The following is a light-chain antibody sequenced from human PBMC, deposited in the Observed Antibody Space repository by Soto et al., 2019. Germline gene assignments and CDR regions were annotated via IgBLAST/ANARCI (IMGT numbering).Light chain of an antibody. V-gene: IGLV7-46*01. J-gene: IGLJ1*01. CDR2: DTT. Sequence: QAVVTQEPSLTVSPGGTVTLTCASTTGAVTSGLYTYWFQQKPGQVPRALIYDTTNKHSWTPARFTGSIIGARAALTLSGALPEDEADYYCLLSHSGTRVFGNGTKLTVL. CDR3: LLSHSGTRV. CDR1: TGAVTSGLY.